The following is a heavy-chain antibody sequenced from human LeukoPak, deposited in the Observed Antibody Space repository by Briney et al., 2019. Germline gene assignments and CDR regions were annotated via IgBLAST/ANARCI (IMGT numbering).Heavy chain of an antibody. J-gene: IGHJ4*02. CDR1: GGSISSYY. V-gene: IGHV4-59*01. CDR2: IYYSGTT. CDR3: ARLGGYEDY. Sequence: SETLSLTCAVSGGSISSYYWSWIRQPPGKGLEWIGYIYYSGTTNYNPSLKSRVTISVDTSKNQFSLKLSSVTAADTAVYYCARLGGYEDYWGQGTLVTVSS. D-gene: IGHD5-12*01.